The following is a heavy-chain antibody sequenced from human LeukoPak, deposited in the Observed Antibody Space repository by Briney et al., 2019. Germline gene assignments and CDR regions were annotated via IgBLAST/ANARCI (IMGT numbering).Heavy chain of an antibody. J-gene: IGHJ4*02. CDR1: GYTFTGYY. Sequence: ASVKVSCKASGYTFTGYYLHWVRQAPGQGLEWMGWINPDSGDTNYLQKFQGRVTMTRDTSTSTVYMELSSLRSEDTAVYYCASLSGSSWPDYWGQGTLVTVSS. CDR2: INPDSGDT. CDR3: ASLSGSSWPDY. D-gene: IGHD6-13*01. V-gene: IGHV1-2*02.